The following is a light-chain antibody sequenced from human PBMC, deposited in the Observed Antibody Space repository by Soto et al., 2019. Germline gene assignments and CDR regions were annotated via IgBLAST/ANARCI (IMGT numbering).Light chain of an antibody. Sequence: EIVLTQSPATLSVSPGERATLSCRASHIVSNNLAWYQQKPGQAPRLLIYDASTRATGIPARFSGSGSVTEFTLTISSLQSEDFAVSYCQQYTNWPLTFGGGTKVEIK. CDR3: QQYTNWPLT. J-gene: IGKJ4*01. V-gene: IGKV3-15*01. CDR2: DAS. CDR1: HIVSNN.